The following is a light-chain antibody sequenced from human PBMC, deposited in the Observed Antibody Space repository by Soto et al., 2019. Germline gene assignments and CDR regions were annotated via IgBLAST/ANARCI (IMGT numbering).Light chain of an antibody. CDR3: QQSYNSPQT. V-gene: IGKV1-39*01. CDR2: AAS. CDR1: QSISSY. Sequence: DIQMTQSPSSLSASVGDRVTITCRASQSISSYLNWYQQKPGKAPKLLIYAASSLQSGVPSRFSGSGSGTDFTLTISSLQPEDFATYSCQQSYNSPQTLGQGTRWIS. J-gene: IGKJ1*01.